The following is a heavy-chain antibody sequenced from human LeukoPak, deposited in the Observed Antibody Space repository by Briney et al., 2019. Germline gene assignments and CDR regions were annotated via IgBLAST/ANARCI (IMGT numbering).Heavy chain of an antibody. Sequence: GGSLRLSCAASGFTVSSNYMSWVRQAPGKGLEWVSVIYSGGSTYYADSVKGRFTISRDNSKNTLYLQMNSLRAEDTAVYYCARSEDSYDGAFDIWGQGTMVTVSS. CDR1: GFTVSSNY. CDR2: IYSGGST. V-gene: IGHV3-53*01. CDR3: ARSEDSYDGAFDI. D-gene: IGHD3-22*01. J-gene: IGHJ3*02.